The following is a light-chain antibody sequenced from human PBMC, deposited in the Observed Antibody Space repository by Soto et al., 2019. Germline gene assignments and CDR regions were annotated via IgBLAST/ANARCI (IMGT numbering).Light chain of an antibody. V-gene: IGKV3-11*01. CDR3: RQRSNWPLT. CDR2: DAS. J-gene: IGKJ5*01. Sequence: EIVLTQSPATLSLSPGERATLSCRASQSVSRYLVWFQQKPGQAPRLLIYDASNRATGIPARFSGSGSGTDFTLTISSLEPEDFAIYYCRQRSNWPLTFGQGTRLEIK. CDR1: QSVSRY.